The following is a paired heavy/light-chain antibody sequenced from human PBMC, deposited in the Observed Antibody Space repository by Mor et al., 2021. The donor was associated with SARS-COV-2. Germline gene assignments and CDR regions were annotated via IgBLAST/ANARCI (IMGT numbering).Light chain of an antibody. CDR2: EGS. V-gene: IGLV2-23*01. CDR3: CSYAGSTTLM. Sequence: QSALTQPASVSGSPGQSITISCTGTSSDVGGYNLVSWYQQHPGKVPKVIIYEGSKRPSGVSNRFSGSKSGNTASLTISGLQAEDEADYYCCSYAGSTTLMFGGGTKLTVL. J-gene: IGLJ3*02. CDR1: SSDVGGYNL.
Heavy chain of an antibody. CDR3: AKDQRLASRFPHVMED. J-gene: IGHJ4*02. CDR1: GFTFSSYG. V-gene: IGHV3-30*02. D-gene: IGHD6-6*01. Sequence: QVQLVESGGGVVQPGRSLRLSCAASGFTFSSYGMHWVRQAPGRGLEWVTFIRLDGSDKYYADSVKGRFTISRDNSKNTLFLQMNSLRAEDTAVYYCAKDQRLASRFPHVMEDWGQGTLVTVSS. CDR2: IRLDGSDK.